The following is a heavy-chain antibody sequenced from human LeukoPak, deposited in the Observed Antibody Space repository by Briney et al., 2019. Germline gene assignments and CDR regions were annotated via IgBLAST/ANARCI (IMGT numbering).Heavy chain of an antibody. CDR1: GGSLSSYH. J-gene: IGHJ4*02. D-gene: IGHD6-13*01. CDR3: TRLSRGAGAAKVFDY. V-gene: IGHV4-59*08. CDR2: VFYTGKA. Sequence: PSETLTLTCSLSGGSLSSYHWSWFRQPPGKGLEWMGHVFYTGKAVYNPSLTGRITMSVDTSKNQFSLRLPSVVAADTAIYYCTRLSRGAGAAKVFDYWGQGILVTVST.